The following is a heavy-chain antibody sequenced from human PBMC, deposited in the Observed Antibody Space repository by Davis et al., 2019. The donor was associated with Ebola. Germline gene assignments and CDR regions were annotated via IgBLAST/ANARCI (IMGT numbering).Heavy chain of an antibody. Sequence: GESLKISCAASGFTVSSNYMSWVRQAPGKGLEWVSVIYSGGSTYYADSVKGRFTISRDNSKNTLYLQMNSLRAEDTAVYYCARDADFVGGWIPWWFDPWGQGTLVTVSS. CDR1: GFTVSSNY. J-gene: IGHJ5*02. CDR3: ARDADFVGGWIPWWFDP. D-gene: IGHD6-19*01. CDR2: IYSGGST. V-gene: IGHV3-66*01.